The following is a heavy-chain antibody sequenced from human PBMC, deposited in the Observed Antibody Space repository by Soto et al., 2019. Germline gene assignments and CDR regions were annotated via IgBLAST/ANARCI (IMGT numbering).Heavy chain of an antibody. CDR2: INPNSGGT. CDR1: GYTFTVYY. Sequence: ASVKVSCKASGYTFTVYYMHWVRQAPGQGLEWMGWINPNSGGTNYAQKFQGRVTMTRDTSISTAYMELSSLRSEDTAVYYCANENRGYRYGYWGQGTLVTVSS. CDR3: ANENRGYRYGY. J-gene: IGHJ4*02. D-gene: IGHD5-18*01. V-gene: IGHV1-2*02.